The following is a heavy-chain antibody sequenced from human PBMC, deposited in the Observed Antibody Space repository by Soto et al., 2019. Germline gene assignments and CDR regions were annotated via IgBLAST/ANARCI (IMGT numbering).Heavy chain of an antibody. D-gene: IGHD4-4*01. CDR1: GCTFSSYA. V-gene: IGHV3-23*01. CDR2: ISGSGGST. J-gene: IGHJ6*03. CDR3: AKDPRRTVTSSYYYYYYMDV. Sequence: GGSLRLSCAASGCTFSSYAMSWVRQAPGKGLEWVSAISGSGGSTYYADSVKGRFTISRDNSKNTLYLQMNSLRAEDTAVYYCAKDPRRTVTSSYYYYYYMDVWGKGTTVTVSS.